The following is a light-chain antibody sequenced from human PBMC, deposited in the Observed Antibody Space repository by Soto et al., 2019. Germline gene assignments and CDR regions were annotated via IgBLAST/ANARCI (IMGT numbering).Light chain of an antibody. CDR3: QQYGNSPPNT. J-gene: IGKJ2*01. CDR2: GAS. V-gene: IGKV3-20*01. CDR1: QSVSSSY. Sequence: EIVLTQPPGTLSLSPGERATLSCRASQSVSSSYLAWYQQKPGQAPRLLIYGASSRATGIPDRFSGSGSGTDFTLTISRLEPEDFAVYFCQQYGNSPPNTFGQGTKVDIK.